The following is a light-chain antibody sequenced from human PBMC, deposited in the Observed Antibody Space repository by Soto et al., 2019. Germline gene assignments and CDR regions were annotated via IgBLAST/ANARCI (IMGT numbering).Light chain of an antibody. V-gene: IGLV2-8*01. CDR3: SSFTDGKNLV. Sequence: QSALTQSPSASGSPGQSVTISCTGTSSDIGGYNSVSWYQQHPGKAPKVMIYDVTKRPSGVPDRFSGSKSGNTASLTVSALQAEDEADYYCSSFTDGKNLVFGNGTKVT. CDR2: DVT. J-gene: IGLJ1*01. CDR1: SSDIGGYNS.